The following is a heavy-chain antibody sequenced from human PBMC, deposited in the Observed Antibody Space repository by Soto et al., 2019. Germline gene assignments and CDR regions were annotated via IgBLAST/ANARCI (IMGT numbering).Heavy chain of an antibody. V-gene: IGHV3-30*18. CDR2: ISDDGSNK. CDR3: TKRRNVLRFLEWSSGMEV. Sequence: GGSLSLSCAASGFTFSNYGIHWGRKLQGKGLEWVAFISDDGSNKYYADSMKGRFTMSRDNSKSTLYLQMNSLRVEDTAVYYCTKRRNVLRFLEWSSGMEVWGQGTTVTVSS. J-gene: IGHJ6*02. CDR1: GFTFSNYG. D-gene: IGHD3-3*01.